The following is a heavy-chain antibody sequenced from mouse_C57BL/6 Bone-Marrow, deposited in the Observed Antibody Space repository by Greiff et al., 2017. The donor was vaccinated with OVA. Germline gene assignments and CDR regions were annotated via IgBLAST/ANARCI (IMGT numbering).Heavy chain of an antibody. D-gene: IGHD1-1*01. CDR2: IGGGGSYT. V-gene: IGHV5-6*02. CDR1: GFTFSSYG. CDR3: ARLGYYYGSSYYAMDY. J-gene: IGHJ4*01. Sequence: EVKLVESGGDLVKPGGSPKLSCAASGFTFSSYGMSWVRQTPGGGGEWVGGIGGGGSYTYYPDSVKGRFTISRDNAKNTLYLQMSSLKSEDTAMYYCARLGYYYGSSYYAMDYWGKGTSVTVSS.